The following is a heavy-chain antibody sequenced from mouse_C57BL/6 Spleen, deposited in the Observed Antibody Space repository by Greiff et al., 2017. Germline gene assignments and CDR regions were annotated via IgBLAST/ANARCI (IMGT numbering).Heavy chain of an antibody. CDR3: ARDPDGYPRYWYFDV. J-gene: IGHJ1*03. CDR1: GYTITSYW. D-gene: IGHD2-3*01. V-gene: IGHV1-55*01. CDR2: IYPGSGST. Sequence: QVQLQQPGAELVKPGASVKMSCKASGYTITSYWITWVKQRPGQGLEWIGDIYPGSGSTNYNEKFKGKATLTVDTSSSTAYMQLSSLTSEDSAVYYCARDPDGYPRYWYFDVWGTGTTVTVSS.